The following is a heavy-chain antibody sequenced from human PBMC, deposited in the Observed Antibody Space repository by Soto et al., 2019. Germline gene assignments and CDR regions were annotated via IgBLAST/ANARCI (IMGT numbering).Heavy chain of an antibody. Sequence: QVQLQESGPGLVKPSETLSLTCTVSGGSVSSESHYWSWIRQTPGKGLEGIGYLYYTGSTNYNPSLKCRVTISVDTSRDQVSLRLRSVTRADTAVYYGARDQYDFRSGAYYYAMEVWGQGTKVTVSS. J-gene: IGHJ6*02. CDR2: LYYTGST. V-gene: IGHV4-61*01. D-gene: IGHD3-3*01. CDR3: ARDQYDFRSGAYYYAMEV. CDR1: GGSVSSESHY.